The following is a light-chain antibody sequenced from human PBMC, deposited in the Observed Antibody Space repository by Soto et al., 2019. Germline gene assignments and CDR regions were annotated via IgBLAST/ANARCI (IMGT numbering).Light chain of an antibody. CDR3: AAWDDSLSAYV. J-gene: IGLJ1*01. CDR1: RSNIGDNY. Sequence: QSVLTQPPSVSATPGQSVTLSCSGSRSNIGDNYVYWYQHLPGTAPKLLIYSHNQRPSGVPDRFSGSNSGTSASLAISGLRSDDEADYYCAAWDDSLSAYVFGTGTKVTVL. V-gene: IGLV1-47*02. CDR2: SHN.